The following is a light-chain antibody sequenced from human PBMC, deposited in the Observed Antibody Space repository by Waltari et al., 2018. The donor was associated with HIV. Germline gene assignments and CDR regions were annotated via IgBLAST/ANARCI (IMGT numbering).Light chain of an antibody. CDR2: GAS. CDR3: QQYNDWPPLT. J-gene: IGKJ4*01. CDR1: QSVTFN. V-gene: IGKV3D-15*01. Sequence: EIVLTQSPATLSVSRGERVTLSCRASQSVTFNLAWYQQRPGQAPRLLIYGASTRATGIPARFSDSGSGTEFTLTISSLQSEDFAIYYCQQYNDWPPLTFGGGTKVEIK.